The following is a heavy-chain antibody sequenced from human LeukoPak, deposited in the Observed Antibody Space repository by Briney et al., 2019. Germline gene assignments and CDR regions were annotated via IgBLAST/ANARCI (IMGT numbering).Heavy chain of an antibody. CDR3: AKDIRGEPEHFQH. V-gene: IGHV3-9*01. Sequence: GGSLRLSCAASGFTFDDYAMHWVRQAPGKGLEWVSGISWNSGSIGYADSVKGRFTISRDNAKNSLYLQMNSLRAEDTALYYCAKDIRGEPEHFQHWGQGTLVTVSS. J-gene: IGHJ1*01. CDR2: ISWNSGSI. CDR1: GFTFDDYA. D-gene: IGHD1-26*01.